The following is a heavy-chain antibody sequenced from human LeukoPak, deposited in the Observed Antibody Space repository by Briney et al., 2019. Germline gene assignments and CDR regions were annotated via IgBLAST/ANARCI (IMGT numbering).Heavy chain of an antibody. Sequence: GGSLRLSCAASGFTVSSNYMSWVRQAPGKGLEWVSVLYSGGSTYYADSVKGRFTISRDNSKNTLYLQMNSLRAEDTAVYYCSRIATTDPYYFNYWGQGTLVTVSS. CDR1: GFTVSSNY. CDR3: SRIATTDPYYFNY. J-gene: IGHJ4*02. CDR2: LYSGGST. D-gene: IGHD4-17*01. V-gene: IGHV3-53*01.